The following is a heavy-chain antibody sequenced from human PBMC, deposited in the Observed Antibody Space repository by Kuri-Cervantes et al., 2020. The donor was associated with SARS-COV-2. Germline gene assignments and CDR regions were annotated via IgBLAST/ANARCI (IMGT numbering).Heavy chain of an antibody. CDR2: IRYDGSNK. D-gene: IGHD5-12*01. V-gene: IGHV3-30*02. CDR3: AKERSIVATSYFDY. CDR1: GFTFSSYG. J-gene: IGHJ4*02. Sequence: GESLKISCAASGFTFSSYGMHWVRQAPGKGLEWVAFIRYDGSNKYYADSVKGRFTISRDNSKNTLYLQMNSLRAEDTAVYYCAKERSIVATSYFDYWGQGTLVTVSS.